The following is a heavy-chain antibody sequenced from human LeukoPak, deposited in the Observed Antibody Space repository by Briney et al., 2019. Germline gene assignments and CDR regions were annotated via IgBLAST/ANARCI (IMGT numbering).Heavy chain of an antibody. D-gene: IGHD3-22*01. J-gene: IGHJ4*02. V-gene: IGHV4-34*01. CDR1: GGSFSGYY. CDR2: INHSGST. Sequence: SETLSLTCAVYGGSFSGYYWSWIRQPPGKGLEWIGEINHSGSTNYNPSLKSRVTISVDTSKNQFSLKLSSVTAADTALYYCARDSYYYHSSGGAPKYYFDYWGQGTLVTVSS. CDR3: ARDSYYYHSSGGAPKYYFDY.